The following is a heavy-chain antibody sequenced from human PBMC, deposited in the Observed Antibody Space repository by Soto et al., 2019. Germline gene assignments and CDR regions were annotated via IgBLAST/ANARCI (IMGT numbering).Heavy chain of an antibody. CDR2: IDPSDSYT. CDR1: GYSFTSYW. J-gene: IGHJ6*01. CDR3: ARHPLFAPADTFYHYYGMDD. V-gene: IGHV5-10-1*01. Sequence: GESLKISCKGSGYSFTSYWISWVRQMPGKGLEWMGRIDPSDSYTNYSPSFQGHVTISADKSISTAYLQWSSLKASDTAMYYCARHPLFAPADTFYHYYGMDDWGQRTTVSDTS. D-gene: IGHD6-13*01.